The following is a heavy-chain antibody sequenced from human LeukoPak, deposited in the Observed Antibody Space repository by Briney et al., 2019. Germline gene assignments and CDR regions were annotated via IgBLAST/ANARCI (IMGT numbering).Heavy chain of an antibody. CDR1: GGSFSGYY. V-gene: IGHV4-34*01. CDR2: INHSGGT. J-gene: IGHJ6*03. CDR3: ARGTGTMVRGVIRSYYYMDV. Sequence: PSETLSLTCAVYGGSFSGYYWSWIRQPPGKGLEWIGEINHSGGTNYNPSLKSRVTISVDTSKNQFSLKLSSVTAADTAVYYCARGTGTMVRGVIRSYYYMDVWGKGTTVTVSS. D-gene: IGHD3-10*01.